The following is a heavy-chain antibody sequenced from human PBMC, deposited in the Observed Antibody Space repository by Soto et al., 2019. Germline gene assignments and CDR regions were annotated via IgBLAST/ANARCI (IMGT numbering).Heavy chain of an antibody. Sequence: QVQLVESGGGVVQPGRSLRLSCVVSGFTFSNYGMHWVRQAPGKGLEWVAVIWYDGSDKYYADSVKGRFTISRDNSKNTLYLQMNSLRAEDTAVYYWARDAGRGVDYFDYWGQGTLVSVSS. D-gene: IGHD1-1*01. CDR2: IWYDGSDK. J-gene: IGHJ4*02. CDR1: GFTFSNYG. CDR3: ARDAGRGVDYFDY. V-gene: IGHV3-33*01.